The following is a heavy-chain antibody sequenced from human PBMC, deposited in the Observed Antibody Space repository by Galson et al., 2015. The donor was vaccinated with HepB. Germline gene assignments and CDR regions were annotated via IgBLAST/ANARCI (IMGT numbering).Heavy chain of an antibody. J-gene: IGHJ4*02. Sequence: PALVKPTQTLTLTCTFSGFSLTTNGMCVGWIRQSPGKALEWLALIDWADDKYYSTYLKTRLTISKDTSKNQVVLTMTNMDPVDTASYSCARFTYHYDGSRSRGFYFDYWGQGTLVTVSA. V-gene: IGHV2-70*01. CDR3: ARFTYHYDGSRSRGFYFDY. CDR2: IDWADDK. D-gene: IGHD3-22*01. CDR1: GFSLTTNGMC.